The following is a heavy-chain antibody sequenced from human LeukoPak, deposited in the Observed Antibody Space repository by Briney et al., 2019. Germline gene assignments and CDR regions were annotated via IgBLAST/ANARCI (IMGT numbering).Heavy chain of an antibody. J-gene: IGHJ6*02. CDR2: ISTYNGNT. CDR3: ARDHRALNYGMNV. CDR1: GYTFTIYG. Sequence: ASVKVSCKASGYTFTIYGISWVRQAHGPGHGWMGWISTYNGNTNYAQSLQGRVTMTTDTSTSTAYMELRSLRSDDTAVYYCARDHRALNYGMNVWGQGTTVTVSS. V-gene: IGHV1-18*01.